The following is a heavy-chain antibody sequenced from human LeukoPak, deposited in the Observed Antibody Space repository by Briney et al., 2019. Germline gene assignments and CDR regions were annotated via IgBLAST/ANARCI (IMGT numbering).Heavy chain of an antibody. V-gene: IGHV4-39*07. CDR1: GGSFSSGRHY. CDR3: ASAGYTSSWYVY. CDR2: IYSVGTA. Sequence: RPSETLSLTCTVSGGSFSSGRHYWAWIRQAPGEGLEWIGSIYSVGTAYYTPSLKSRVTISVDTSKNQFSLKLGSLTAADTAFYYCASAGYTSSWYVYWGQGILVTVSS. D-gene: IGHD6-13*01. J-gene: IGHJ4*02.